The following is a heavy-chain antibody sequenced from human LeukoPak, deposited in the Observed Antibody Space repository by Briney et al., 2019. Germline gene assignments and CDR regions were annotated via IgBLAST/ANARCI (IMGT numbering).Heavy chain of an antibody. CDR2: IIPILGIA. V-gene: IGHV1-69*04. Sequence: ASVKVSCKASGYTFTSYDINWVRQATGQGLEWMGRIIPILGIANYAQKFQGRVTITADKSTSTAYMELSSLRSEDTAVYYCARDLRGYSGYDEGALDYWGQGTLVTVSS. D-gene: IGHD5-12*01. J-gene: IGHJ4*02. CDR3: ARDLRGYSGYDEGALDY. CDR1: GYTFTSYD.